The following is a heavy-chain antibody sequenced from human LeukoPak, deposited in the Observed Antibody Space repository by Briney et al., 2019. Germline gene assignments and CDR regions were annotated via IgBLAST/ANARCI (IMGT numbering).Heavy chain of an antibody. CDR1: GGSFSGYY. Sequence: PSETLSLTCAVYGGSFSGYYWSWIRQPPGKGLEWIGEINHSGSTNYNPSLKSRVTISVDTSKNQFSLKLSSVTAADTAVYYCARAPPYYDPDSWFDPWGQGTLVTVSS. CDR2: INHSGST. V-gene: IGHV4-34*01. CDR3: ARAPPYYDPDSWFDP. J-gene: IGHJ5*02. D-gene: IGHD3-3*01.